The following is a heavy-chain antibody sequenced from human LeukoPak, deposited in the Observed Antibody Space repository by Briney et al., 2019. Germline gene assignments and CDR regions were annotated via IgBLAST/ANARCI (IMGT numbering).Heavy chain of an antibody. CDR3: ARVAGVQYKLLHPYMDV. D-gene: IGHD2-2*01. Sequence: SVKVSCKASGGTFSSYAISWVRQAPGQGLEWMGGIIPIFGTANYAQKFQGRVTITTDESTSTAYMELSSLRSEDTAVYYCARVAGVQYKLLHPYMDVWGKGTTVTVSS. V-gene: IGHV1-69*05. CDR1: GGTFSSYA. CDR2: IIPIFGTA. J-gene: IGHJ6*03.